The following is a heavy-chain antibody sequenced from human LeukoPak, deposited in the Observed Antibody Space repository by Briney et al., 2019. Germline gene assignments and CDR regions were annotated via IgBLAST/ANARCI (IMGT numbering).Heavy chain of an antibody. J-gene: IGHJ4*02. V-gene: IGHV3-48*01. D-gene: IGHD2-2*01. Sequence: GGSLRLSCAASGFTFSSYSMNWVRQAPGKGLEWVSYISSSSSTIYYADSVKGRFTISRDNAKNSLYLQMNSLRAEDTAVYYCARGEIVVVPAALAYWGQGALVTVSS. CDR2: ISSSSSTI. CDR1: GFTFSSYS. CDR3: ARGEIVVVPAALAY.